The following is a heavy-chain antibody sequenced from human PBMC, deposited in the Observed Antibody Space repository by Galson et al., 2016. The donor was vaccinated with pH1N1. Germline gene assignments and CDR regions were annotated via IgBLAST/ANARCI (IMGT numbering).Heavy chain of an antibody. D-gene: IGHD3-16*01. CDR1: GYTFTNYA. Sequence: SVKVSCKASGYTFTNYAMNWVRQAPGQGLEWMGWINTNTGNPTYVQGFTGRFVFSLDTPVSTAYLQISGLKAKDTAVYYCARDGDGRLHEGELFGGRYQYYGMDVWGQGTTVTVSS. CDR2: INTNTGNP. J-gene: IGHJ6*02. CDR3: ARDGDGRLHEGELFGGRYQYYGMDV. V-gene: IGHV7-4-1*02.